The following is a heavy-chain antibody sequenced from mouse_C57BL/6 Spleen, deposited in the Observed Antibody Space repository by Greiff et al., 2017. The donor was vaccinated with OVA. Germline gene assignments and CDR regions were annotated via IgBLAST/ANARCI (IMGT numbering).Heavy chain of an antibody. CDR1: GYTFTSYW. CDR2: ILPGSGST. V-gene: IGHV1-9*01. CDR3: AKDVGSSGGCFDY. D-gene: IGHD1-1*01. Sequence: VQLQQSGAELMKPGASVKISCKATGYTFTSYWITWVKQRPGQGLEWIGEILPGSGSTNYNEKFKSKATLTVDTSSNTAYMQLSSLTTEDSAIYYCAKDVGSSGGCFDYWGQGTPVTVS. J-gene: IGHJ3*01.